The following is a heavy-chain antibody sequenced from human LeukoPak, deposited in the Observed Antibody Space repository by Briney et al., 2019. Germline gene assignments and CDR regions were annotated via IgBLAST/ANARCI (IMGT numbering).Heavy chain of an antibody. CDR1: GFTFSSYA. D-gene: IGHD3-22*01. J-gene: IGHJ4*02. V-gene: IGHV3-23*01. CDR3: AKVARSITMIVVGLDY. Sequence: GGSLRLSCAASGFTFSSYAMSWVRQAPGKGLEWVSAISGSGGSTYYADSVKGRFTISRDNSKNTLYLQMNSLRAEDTAVYYCAKVARSITMIVVGLDYWGQGTLVTVSS. CDR2: ISGSGGST.